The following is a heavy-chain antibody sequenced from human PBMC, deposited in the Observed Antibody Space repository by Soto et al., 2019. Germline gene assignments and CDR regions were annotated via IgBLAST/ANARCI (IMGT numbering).Heavy chain of an antibody. J-gene: IGHJ4*02. CDR2: IYYSGST. Sequence: QVQLQESGPGLVKPSQTLSLTCTVSGGSISSGGYYWSWIRQHPGKGREWIGYIYYSGSTYYNPSLKSRVTISVDTSKNQFSLKLSSVTAADTAVYYCARDSSSGYYYGFDYWGQGTLVTVSS. CDR3: ARDSSSGYYYGFDY. V-gene: IGHV4-31*03. CDR1: GGSISSGGYY. D-gene: IGHD3-22*01.